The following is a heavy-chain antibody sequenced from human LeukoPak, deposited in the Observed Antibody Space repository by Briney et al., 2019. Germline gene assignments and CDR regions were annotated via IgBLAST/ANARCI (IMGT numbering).Heavy chain of an antibody. CDR1: GYTFTGYY. J-gene: IGHJ6*03. V-gene: IGHV1-46*01. Sequence: ASVKVSCKASGYTFTGYYIHWVRQAPGQGLEWMGIINPSGGSTSYAQKFQGRVTMTRDMSASTVYMELSSLRSEDTAVYYCARDTGRNWNYDYMDVWGKGTTVTVSS. CDR2: INPSGGST. CDR3: ARDTGRNWNYDYMDV. D-gene: IGHD1-20*01.